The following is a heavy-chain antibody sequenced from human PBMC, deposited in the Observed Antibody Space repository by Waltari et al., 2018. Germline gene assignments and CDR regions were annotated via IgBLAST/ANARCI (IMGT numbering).Heavy chain of an antibody. Sequence: QVQLMQSGAEVKKPGASVKVPCKASGYTFTGYYIPWVRQAPGQGLEWMGWISPNSGDTRYAQKFQDRVTMTRDTSISTSYMELSRLISDDTAVYYCARGPYYYDTSGFSLHYWGQGTLVTVSS. CDR1: GYTFTGYY. D-gene: IGHD3-22*01. CDR2: ISPNSGDT. V-gene: IGHV1-2*02. J-gene: IGHJ4*02. CDR3: ARGPYYYDTSGFSLHY.